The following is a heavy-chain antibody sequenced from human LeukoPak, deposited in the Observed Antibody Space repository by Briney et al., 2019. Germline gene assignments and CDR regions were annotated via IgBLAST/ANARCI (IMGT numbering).Heavy chain of an antibody. D-gene: IGHD3-22*01. V-gene: IGHV4-59*08. Sequence: SETLSLTCTVSGGSISSYYWSWIRQPPGKGLELIGYIYYSGSTNYNPSLKSRVTISVDTSKNQFSLKLSSVTAADTAVYYCARRSYYDSSGYYFEGTYFDYWGQGNLVTVSS. CDR1: GGSISSYY. J-gene: IGHJ4*02. CDR3: ARRSYYDSSGYYFEGTYFDY. CDR2: IYYSGST.